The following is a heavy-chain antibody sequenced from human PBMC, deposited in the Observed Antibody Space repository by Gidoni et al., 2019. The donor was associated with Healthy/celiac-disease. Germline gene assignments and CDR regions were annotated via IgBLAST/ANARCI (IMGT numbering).Heavy chain of an antibody. Sequence: EVQLVESGGGLVQPGRSLRLSCVASGFTLDDYAMHWVRQAPGKGLEWVSGISWNSGSIGYADSVKGRFTISRDNAKNSLYLQMNSLRAEDTALYYCAKGRWELLSDAFDIWGQGTMVTVSS. CDR1: GFTLDDYA. CDR3: AKGRWELLSDAFDI. D-gene: IGHD1-26*01. J-gene: IGHJ3*02. V-gene: IGHV3-9*01. CDR2: ISWNSGSI.